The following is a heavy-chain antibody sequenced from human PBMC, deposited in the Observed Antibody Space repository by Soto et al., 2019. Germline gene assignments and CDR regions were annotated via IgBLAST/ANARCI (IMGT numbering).Heavy chain of an antibody. Sequence: GGSLRLSCAASGFTFRSFTMNWVRQAPGKGLEWVSTISSNSAYIYYTDALRGRFTISRDNAKNSLHLQMNSLRAEDTAVYYCTRDASRDSSTRGWFDPWGPGTLVTVSS. CDR2: ISSNSAYI. CDR1: GFTFRSFT. V-gene: IGHV3-21*01. J-gene: IGHJ5*02. CDR3: TRDASRDSSTRGWFDP. D-gene: IGHD6-13*01.